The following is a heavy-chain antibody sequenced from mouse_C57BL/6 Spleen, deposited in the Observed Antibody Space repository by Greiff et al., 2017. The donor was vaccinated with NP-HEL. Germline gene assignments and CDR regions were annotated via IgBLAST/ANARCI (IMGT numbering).Heavy chain of an antibody. CDR3: AREGLRRNYAMDY. CDR2: IYPGSGST. D-gene: IGHD2-4*01. CDR1: GYTFTSYW. Sequence: VQLQQSGAELVKPGASVKMSCKASGYTFTSYWITWVKQRPGQGLEWIGDIYPGSGSTNYNEKFKSKATLTVDTSSSTAYMQLSSLTCEDSAVYYCAREGLRRNYAMDYWGQGTSVTVSS. V-gene: IGHV1-55*01. J-gene: IGHJ4*01.